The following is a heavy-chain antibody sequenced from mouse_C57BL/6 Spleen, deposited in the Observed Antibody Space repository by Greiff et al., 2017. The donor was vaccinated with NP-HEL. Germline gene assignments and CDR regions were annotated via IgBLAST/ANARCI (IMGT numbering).Heavy chain of an antibody. CDR1: GYTFTSYD. Sequence: QVQLQQSGPELVKPGASVKLSCKASGYTFTSYDINWVKQRPGQGLEWIGWIYPRDGSTKYNEKFKGKATLTVDTSSSTAYMELHSLTSEDSAVYFCARRPFTTVVAPYAMDYWGQGTSVTVSS. D-gene: IGHD1-1*01. V-gene: IGHV1-85*01. CDR2: IYPRDGST. CDR3: ARRPFTTVVAPYAMDY. J-gene: IGHJ4*01.